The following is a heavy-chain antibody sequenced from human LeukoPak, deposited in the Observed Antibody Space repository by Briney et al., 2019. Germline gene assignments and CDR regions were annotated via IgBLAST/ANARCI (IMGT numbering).Heavy chain of an antibody. V-gene: IGHV4-4*07. Sequence: PSETLSLTCTVSGGSISSYYWSWIRQPAGKGLEWIGRTYTSGSINYNPSLKSRVTMSVDTSKNHFSLKLTSVTAADTAVYYCAREGIAGSAHLDYWGQGTLVTVSS. J-gene: IGHJ4*02. CDR2: TYTSGSI. CDR3: AREGIAGSAHLDY. CDR1: GGSISSYY. D-gene: IGHD1-14*01.